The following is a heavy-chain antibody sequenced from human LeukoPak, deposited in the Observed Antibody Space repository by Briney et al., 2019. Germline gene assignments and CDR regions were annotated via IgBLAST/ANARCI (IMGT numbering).Heavy chain of an antibody. Sequence: GGSLRLSCAASGFTFSSYAMSWVRQAPGKGLEWVSGISGSCGSTYYADSVKGRFTISRDNSKNTLYLQMNSLKAEDTAVYYCAKDFYGAGVVGAFDIWGEGTMVTVSS. J-gene: IGHJ3*02. CDR1: GFTFSSYA. CDR3: AKDFYGAGVVGAFDI. D-gene: IGHD3-10*01. CDR2: ISGSCGST. V-gene: IGHV3-23*01.